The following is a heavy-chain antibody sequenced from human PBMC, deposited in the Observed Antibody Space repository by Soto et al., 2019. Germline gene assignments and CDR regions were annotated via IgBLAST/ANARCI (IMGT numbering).Heavy chain of an antibody. V-gene: IGHV4-34*01. J-gene: IGHJ4*02. CDR1: GGSFSGYY. Sequence: PSETLSLTCAVYGGSFSGYYWSWIRQPPGKGLEWIGEINHSGSTNYNPSLKSRVTISVDTAKNQFSLKLSSVTAADTAVYYCARGRYYGSEIDYWGQGTLVTSPQ. CDR2: INHSGST. CDR3: ARGRYYGSEIDY. D-gene: IGHD3-10*01.